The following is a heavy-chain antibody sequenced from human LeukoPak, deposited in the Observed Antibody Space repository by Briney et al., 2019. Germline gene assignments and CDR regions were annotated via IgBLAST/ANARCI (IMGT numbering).Heavy chain of an antibody. CDR2: INPNSGGT. J-gene: IGHJ4*02. D-gene: IGHD2-2*01. Sequence: GASVKVSCKASGYIFTGYYMHWVRQAPGQGLEWMGWINPNSGGTKYAQNLQGRVTMTRDTSISTAYMELSSLRSDDTAVYYCARDASLSYTSTRHFGYSGEGALVTVSS. CDR3: ARDASLSYTSTRHFGY. V-gene: IGHV1-2*02. CDR1: GYIFTGYY.